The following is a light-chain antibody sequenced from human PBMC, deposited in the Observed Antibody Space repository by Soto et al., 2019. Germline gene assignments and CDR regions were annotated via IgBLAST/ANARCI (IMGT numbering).Light chain of an antibody. V-gene: IGKV3-15*01. Sequence: EIVLTQSPGTLSLSPGERATLSCRASQGIGDTLAWYQKKPGQNPRLLIYDTSIRATGVPARFSGSRSGAEFNLTISRLQSEDFAVYYCQHYVNWTLTFGGGTKVDIK. CDR3: QHYVNWTLT. CDR1: QGIGDT. CDR2: DTS. J-gene: IGKJ4*01.